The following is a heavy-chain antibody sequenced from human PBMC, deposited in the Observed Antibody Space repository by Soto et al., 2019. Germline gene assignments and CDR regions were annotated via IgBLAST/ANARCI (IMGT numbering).Heavy chain of an antibody. D-gene: IGHD2-21*02. Sequence: SETLSLTCTVSGGSISSYYWSWIRQPAGKGLEWIGRIYSSGSTNYNPSLRRRVSMSIDTSKDQFSLKLKSVTAADTALYFCARQRISVVTQAYFDVWGPGSLVTVSS. J-gene: IGHJ4*02. V-gene: IGHV4-4*07. CDR2: IYSSGST. CDR3: ARQRISVVTQAYFDV. CDR1: GGSISSYY.